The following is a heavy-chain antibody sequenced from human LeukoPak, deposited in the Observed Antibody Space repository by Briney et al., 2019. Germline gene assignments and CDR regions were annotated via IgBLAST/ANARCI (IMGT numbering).Heavy chain of an antibody. D-gene: IGHD3-10*01. CDR3: ARALTARTYYYGSGSNYLGTPRYYYYMDV. CDR1: GGSISSGSYF. Sequence: PSQTLSLTCTVSGGSISSGSYFWSWLRQPAGKGLEWIGRIYTSGSTNYHPSLKSRVTISVDTSKNQFSLNLSSVTAADTAVYYCARALTARTYYYGSGSNYLGTPRYYYYMDVWGKGTTVTVSS. J-gene: IGHJ6*03. V-gene: IGHV4-61*02. CDR2: IYTSGST.